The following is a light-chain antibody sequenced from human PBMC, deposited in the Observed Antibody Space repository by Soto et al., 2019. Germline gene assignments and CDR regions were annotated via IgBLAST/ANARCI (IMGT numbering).Light chain of an antibody. CDR1: SSDVGGYNY. V-gene: IGLV2-14*01. CDR3: TSYINRRTLVV. Sequence: QSVLTQPASVSGSPGQSITISCTGTSSDVGGYNYVSWYQQHPGKAPKLMIYGVTNRPSGVSNRFSGSKSGNTASLTISGLQAEDEADYYCTSYINRRTLVVFGGGTKLTVL. CDR2: GVT. J-gene: IGLJ2*01.